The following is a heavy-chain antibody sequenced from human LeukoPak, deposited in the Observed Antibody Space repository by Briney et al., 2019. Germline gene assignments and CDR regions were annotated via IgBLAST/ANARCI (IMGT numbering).Heavy chain of an antibody. CDR3: ARDRVVVLAATLVGYGMDV. J-gene: IGHJ6*02. CDR2: ISSSSSYI. CDR1: GFTFSSYS. D-gene: IGHD2-15*01. V-gene: IGHV3-21*01. Sequence: GGSLRLSCAASGFTFSSYSMNWVRQAPGKGLEWVSSISSSSSYIYYADSVKGRFTISRDNAKNSLYLQMNSLRAEDTAVYYCARDRVVVLAATLVGYGMDVWGQGTTVTVSS.